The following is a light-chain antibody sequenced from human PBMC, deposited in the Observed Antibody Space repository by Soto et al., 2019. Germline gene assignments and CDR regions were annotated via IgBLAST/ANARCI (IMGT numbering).Light chain of an antibody. Sequence: DIQMTQSPSSLSVSVGDTVTITCQARQDIDNYLNWYQQKPGQAPRLLIYAASYLETGVPSRFSGRGSGTDFTFTITSLPPDDIATYYCQLYERPPPYAFGHGNKLELQ. V-gene: IGKV1-33*01. CDR1: QDIDNY. CDR2: AAS. J-gene: IGKJ2*01. CDR3: QLYERPPPYA.